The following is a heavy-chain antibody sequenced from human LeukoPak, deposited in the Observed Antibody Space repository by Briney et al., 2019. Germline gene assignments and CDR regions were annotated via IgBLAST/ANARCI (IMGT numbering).Heavy chain of an antibody. Sequence: GSLRLSCAASGFTFSSYAMSWVRQAPGKGLEWVSAISGSGGSTYYADSVKGRFTISRDNSKNTLYLQMNSLGAEDTAVYYCAKARMVRGDFFDYWGQGTLVTVSS. J-gene: IGHJ4*02. CDR3: AKARMVRGDFFDY. CDR2: ISGSGGST. CDR1: GFTFSSYA. V-gene: IGHV3-23*01. D-gene: IGHD3-10*01.